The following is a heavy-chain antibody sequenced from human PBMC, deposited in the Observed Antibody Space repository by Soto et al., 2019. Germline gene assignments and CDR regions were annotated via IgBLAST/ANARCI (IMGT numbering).Heavy chain of an antibody. V-gene: IGHV3-23*01. CDR3: AKVAVRGVVVSNFDS. Sequence: GGSLRLSCGASGFTFTNYAMSWVRQAPGKGLEWASTASGSGASTYYADSVKGRFTISGDNSKNTLYLQMKSLRIEDTAVYYCAKVAVRGVVVSNFDSWGQGTLVTVSS. CDR2: ASGSGAST. D-gene: IGHD3-10*01. J-gene: IGHJ4*02. CDR1: GFTFTNYA.